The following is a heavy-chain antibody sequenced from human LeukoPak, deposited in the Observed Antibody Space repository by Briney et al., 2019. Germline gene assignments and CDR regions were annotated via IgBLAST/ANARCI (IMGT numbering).Heavy chain of an antibody. D-gene: IGHD5-18*01. CDR1: GFTFSNAW. CDR2: IKSKTDGGTT. J-gene: IGHJ6*03. V-gene: IGHV3-15*01. Sequence: GGSLRLSCAASGFTFSNAWMSWVRQAPGKGLEWVGRIKSKTDGGTTAYAAPVKGRFTIPRDDSKNTLYLQMNSLKTEDTAVYYCTTGGSIQLWSIYYMDVWGKGTTVTVSS. CDR3: TTGGSIQLWSIYYMDV.